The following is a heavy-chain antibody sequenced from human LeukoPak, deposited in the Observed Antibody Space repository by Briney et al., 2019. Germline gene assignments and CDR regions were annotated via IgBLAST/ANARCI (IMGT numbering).Heavy chain of an antibody. V-gene: IGHV1-8*01. CDR2: MNPNSGNT. CDR1: GYTFTSYD. CDR3: ARLYCSSTSCYGWNWFDP. J-gene: IGHJ5*02. D-gene: IGHD2-2*01. Sequence: ASVKVSCKASGYTFTSYDINWVRQATGQGLEWMGWMNPNSGNTGCAQKFQGRVTMTRNTSISTAYMELSSLRSEDTAVYYCARLYCSSTSCYGWNWFDPWGQGTLVTVSS.